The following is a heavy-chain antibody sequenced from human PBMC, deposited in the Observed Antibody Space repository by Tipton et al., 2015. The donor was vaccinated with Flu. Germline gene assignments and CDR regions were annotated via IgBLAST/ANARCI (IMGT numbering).Heavy chain of an antibody. D-gene: IGHD3-10*01. CDR3: ARGSGSGTEMIFDF. J-gene: IGHJ4*02. CDR1: GDSITGYY. CDR2: FYHTGDT. V-gene: IGHV4-59*12. Sequence: GLVKPSETLSLTCSVSGDSITGYYWSWIRQSPGKGLEWIGYFYHTGDTNYNPSLASRVTISVDMSTNQLSLHLRSVTAADTAVYYCARGSGSGTEMIFDFWGQGTLVTVSS.